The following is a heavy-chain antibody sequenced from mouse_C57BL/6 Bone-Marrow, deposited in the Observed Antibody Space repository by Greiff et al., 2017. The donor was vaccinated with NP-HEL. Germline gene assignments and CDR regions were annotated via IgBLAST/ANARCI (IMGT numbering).Heavy chain of an antibody. CDR2: IYPGGGYT. Sequence: QVQLQQSGAELVRPGTSVKMSCKASGYTFTNYWIGWAKQRPGHGLEWIGDIYPGGGYTKSNEKFKGKATLTADKSSSTAYMQFSSLTSDDSAIYYCARYYYGIAMDYWGQGTSVTVSS. V-gene: IGHV1-63*01. CDR1: GYTFTNYW. D-gene: IGHD1-1*01. CDR3: ARYYYGIAMDY. J-gene: IGHJ4*01.